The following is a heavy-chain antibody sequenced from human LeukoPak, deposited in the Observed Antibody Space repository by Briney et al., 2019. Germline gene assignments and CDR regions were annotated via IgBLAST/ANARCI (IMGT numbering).Heavy chain of an antibody. CDR2: ISSDGSRT. CDR1: GFTFNTYW. Sequence: GGSLRLSCAASGFTFNTYWMYWVRHGSGKGLVWVSRISSDGSRTEYADSVEGRFTISGDNAKNTLYLQMDSLRAEDTAVYYCARGPSHSGSYFVYWGQGTLVTVSS. CDR3: ARGPSHSGSYFVY. D-gene: IGHD1-26*01. V-gene: IGHV3-74*03. J-gene: IGHJ4*02.